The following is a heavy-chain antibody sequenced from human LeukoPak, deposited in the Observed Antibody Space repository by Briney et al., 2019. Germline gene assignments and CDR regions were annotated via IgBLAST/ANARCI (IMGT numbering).Heavy chain of an antibody. CDR1: GFTFSDYY. CDR3: ARDTPNCGGDCYPGDY. D-gene: IGHD2-21*02. CDR2: ISSSGSTI. V-gene: IGHV3-11*01. J-gene: IGHJ4*02. Sequence: GGSLRLSCAASGFTFSDYYMSWIRQAPGKGLEWVSYISSSGSTIYYADSAKGRFTISRDNAKNSLYLQMNSLRAEDTAVYYCARDTPNCGGDCYPGDYWGQGTLVTVSS.